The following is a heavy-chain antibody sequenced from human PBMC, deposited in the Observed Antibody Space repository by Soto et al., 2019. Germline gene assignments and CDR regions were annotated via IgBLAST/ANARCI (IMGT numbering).Heavy chain of an antibody. J-gene: IGHJ4*02. CDR2: MNPNSGNT. Sequence: GASVKVSCKASGYTFTRYDINCVRQATGQGLEWMGWMNPNSGNTGYAQKFQGRVTMTRNTSISTAYMELSSLRSEDTAVYYCAREDFEAMARYFDYWGQGTLVTVSS. D-gene: IGHD5-18*01. CDR1: GYTFTRYD. CDR3: AREDFEAMARYFDY. V-gene: IGHV1-8*01.